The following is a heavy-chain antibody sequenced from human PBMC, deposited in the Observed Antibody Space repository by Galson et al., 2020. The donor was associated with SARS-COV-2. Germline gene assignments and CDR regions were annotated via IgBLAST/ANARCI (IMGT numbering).Heavy chain of an antibody. CDR1: GDSISSYY. Sequence: SETLSLTCTVSGDSISSYYWGWIRQPPGKGLEWIGYIYYSGSTNYNPSLKSRVTISMDTSKNQFSLKLNSVTAADTAVYYCAGDMGGPSDYWGQGALVTVSS. J-gene: IGHJ4*02. V-gene: IGHV4-59*01. D-gene: IGHD3-16*01. CDR2: IYYSGST. CDR3: AGDMGGPSDY.